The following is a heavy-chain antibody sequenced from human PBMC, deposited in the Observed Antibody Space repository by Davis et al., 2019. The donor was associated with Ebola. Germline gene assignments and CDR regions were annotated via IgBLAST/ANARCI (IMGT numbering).Heavy chain of an antibody. CDR3: ASLRRTITGMDDAFDV. J-gene: IGHJ3*01. CDR2: IYPGDSDT. Sequence: GESLKISCKGSGYIFTSYWIGWVRQMPGKGLEWMGIIYPGDSDTRYSPSFQGQVTISVDKSISTAYLQWSSLKASDTAMYYCASLRRTITGMDDAFDVWGQGTMVTVSS. V-gene: IGHV5-51*01. CDR1: GYIFTSYW. D-gene: IGHD1-20*01.